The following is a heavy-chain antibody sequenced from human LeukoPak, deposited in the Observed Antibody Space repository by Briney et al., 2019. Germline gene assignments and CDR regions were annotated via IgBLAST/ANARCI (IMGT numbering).Heavy chain of an antibody. J-gene: IGHJ5*02. Sequence: SETLSLTCAVSGASISSYYWTWIRRPPGKGLEWIGYVSDTGRTNYNPSLKSRVTISEDTSKSQISLRLTSVTAADTAVYYCARETRSQRYNWFDPWGQGTLVTVSS. CDR1: GASISSYY. D-gene: IGHD1-26*01. V-gene: IGHV4-59*01. CDR2: VSDTGRT. CDR3: ARETRSQRYNWFDP.